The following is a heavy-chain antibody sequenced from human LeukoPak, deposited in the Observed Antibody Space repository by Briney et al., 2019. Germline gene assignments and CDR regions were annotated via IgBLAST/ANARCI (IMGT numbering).Heavy chain of an antibody. CDR1: GFTFSSYS. Sequence: GGSLRLSCAASGFTFSSYSMNWVRQAPGKGLEWVSSISSSSSYIYYADSVKGRFTISRDNAKNSLYLQMNSLRAEDTAVYYCAKDDDWGRYKHWGQGTLVTVSS. CDR3: AKDDDWGRYKH. V-gene: IGHV3-21*01. D-gene: IGHD3-16*01. CDR2: ISSSSSYI. J-gene: IGHJ1*01.